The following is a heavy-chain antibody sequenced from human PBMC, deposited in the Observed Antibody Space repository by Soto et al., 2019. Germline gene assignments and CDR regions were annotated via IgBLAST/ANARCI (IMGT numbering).Heavy chain of an antibody. CDR1: GFTFSSYA. D-gene: IGHD3-22*01. J-gene: IGHJ1*01. CDR3: AYYDSSGYSRDFQH. V-gene: IGHV3-30-3*01. CDR2: ISYDGSNK. Sequence: PGRSLRLSCAASGFTFSSYAMHWVLQAPGKGLEWVAVISYDGSNKYYADSVKGRFTISRDNSKNTLYLQMNSLRVEDTAVYSCAYYDSSGYSRDFQHWGQGTLVTVSS.